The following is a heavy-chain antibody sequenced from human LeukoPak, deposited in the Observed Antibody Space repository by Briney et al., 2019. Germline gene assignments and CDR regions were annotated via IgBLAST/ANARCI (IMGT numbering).Heavy chain of an antibody. CDR3: ARARIYYYGSRSYYKAYYYGMDV. D-gene: IGHD3-10*01. CDR1: GGSFSGYY. Sequence: SETLSLTCAVYGGSFSGYYWSWIRQPPGKGLEWIGEINHSGSTNYNPSLKSRVTISVDTSKNQFSLKLSSVTAADTAVYYCARARIYYYGSRSYYKAYYYGMDVWGQGTTVTVSS. CDR2: INHSGST. V-gene: IGHV4-34*01. J-gene: IGHJ6*02.